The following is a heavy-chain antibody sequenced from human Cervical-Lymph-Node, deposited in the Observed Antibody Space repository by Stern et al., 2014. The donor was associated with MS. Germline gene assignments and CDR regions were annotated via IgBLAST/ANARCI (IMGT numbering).Heavy chain of an antibody. D-gene: IGHD6-19*01. J-gene: IGHJ2*01. CDR1: GGTFRRST. Sequence: QVQLVQSGAEVKKPGSSVKVSCKASGGTFRRSTISWVRQAPGQGLEWMGGTALMLRTLHYAQKCQGGVTIIADECTSTAYMELTRLTSEDTAVYYCARGDGSGWYSCYFDLWGRGTLVTVSS. CDR2: TALMLRTL. CDR3: ARGDGSGWYSCYFDL. V-gene: IGHV1-69*12.